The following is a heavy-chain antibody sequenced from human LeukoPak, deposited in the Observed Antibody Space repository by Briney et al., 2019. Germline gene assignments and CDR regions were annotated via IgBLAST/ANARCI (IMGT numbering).Heavy chain of an antibody. CDR2: INPNSGGT. CDR3: ARDQDFWSGYGFDP. CDR1: GYTFTGYY. D-gene: IGHD3-3*01. J-gene: IGHJ5*02. V-gene: IGHV1-2*02. Sequence: GASVKVSCKASGYTFTGYYMHWVRQAPGQGLEWMGWINPNSGGTNYAQKFQGRVTMTRDTSISTAYMELSRLRSDDTAVYYCARDQDFWSGYGFDPWGQGTLVTVSS.